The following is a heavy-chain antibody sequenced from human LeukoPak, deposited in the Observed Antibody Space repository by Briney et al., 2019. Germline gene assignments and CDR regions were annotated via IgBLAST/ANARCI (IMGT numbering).Heavy chain of an antibody. CDR3: AKDPNGNYIGTFDI. Sequence: GGSLRLSYATSQFNFNKFGMTWVRQAPGKGLEWVSSISGNGVSTQYADSVQGRFAISRDNSKNTLYLQMNSLRAEDTAVYYCAKDPNGNYIGTFDIWGQGTMVTVSS. V-gene: IGHV3-23*01. CDR1: QFNFNKFG. CDR2: ISGNGVST. D-gene: IGHD4-17*01. J-gene: IGHJ3*02.